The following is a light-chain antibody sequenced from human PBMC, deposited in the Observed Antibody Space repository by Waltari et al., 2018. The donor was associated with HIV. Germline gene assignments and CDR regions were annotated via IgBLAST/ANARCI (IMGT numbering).Light chain of an antibody. CDR3: QQRTKWPT. J-gene: IGKJ4*01. CDR2: DAS. Sequence: EIVLTQSPATLSLSPGERATLSCRASQSVFTYLAWYQQKPGQAPRLLIYDASNRATGIPARFSASVSGTDFTLTISSLEPEDFAVYFCQQRTKWPTFGGGTKVEIK. CDR1: QSVFTY. V-gene: IGKV3-11*01.